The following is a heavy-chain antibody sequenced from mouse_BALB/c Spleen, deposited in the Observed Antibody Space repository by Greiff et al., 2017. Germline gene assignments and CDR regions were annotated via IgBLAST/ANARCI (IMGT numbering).Heavy chain of an antibody. CDR2: ISYDGSN. D-gene: IGHD4-1*01. V-gene: IGHV3-6*02. J-gene: IGHJ4*01. Sequence: EVQLVESGPGLVKPSQSLSLTCSVTGYSITSGYYWNWIRQFPGNKLEWMGYISYDGSNNYNPSLKNRISITRDTSKNQFFLKLNSVTTEDTATYYCARAGGTGAMDYWGQGTSVTVSS. CDR1: GYSITSGYY. CDR3: ARAGGTGAMDY.